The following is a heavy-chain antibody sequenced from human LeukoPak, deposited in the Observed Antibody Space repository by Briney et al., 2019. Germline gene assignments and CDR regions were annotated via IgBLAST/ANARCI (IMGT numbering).Heavy chain of an antibody. Sequence: PSETPSLTCVVSGASVSTSHWNWIRQLPGKGLEWIGCLSYTGKTDYNPSFASRVTISLGTSKNQVSLKLRSVTTADTATYFCSEGYFEPFAHWGQGILVAVSS. CDR3: SEGYFEPFAH. D-gene: IGHD2/OR15-2a*01. J-gene: IGHJ4*02. CDR2: LSYTGKT. V-gene: IGHV4-59*02. CDR1: GASVSTSH.